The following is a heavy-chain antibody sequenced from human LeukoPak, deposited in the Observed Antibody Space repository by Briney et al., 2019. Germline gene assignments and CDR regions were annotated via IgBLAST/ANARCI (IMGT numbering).Heavy chain of an antibody. Sequence: ASVKVSCKASGYTFTSYGISWVRQAPGQGLEWMGWISAYNGNTNYAQKLQGRVTVTTDTSTSTAYMELRSLRSDDTAVYYCARLLYGSGSYYPLDYWGQGTLVTVSS. D-gene: IGHD3-10*01. CDR1: GYTFTSYG. J-gene: IGHJ4*02. CDR3: ARLLYGSGSYYPLDY. CDR2: ISAYNGNT. V-gene: IGHV1-18*01.